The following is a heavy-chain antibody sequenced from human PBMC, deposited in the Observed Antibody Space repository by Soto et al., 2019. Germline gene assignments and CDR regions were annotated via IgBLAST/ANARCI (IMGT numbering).Heavy chain of an antibody. CDR3: ARQRSGSYFDY. Sequence: SETLSITFTVCGGSISSSSYYWGWIRQPPGKGLEWIGSIYYSGSTYYNPSLKSRVTISVDTSKNQFSLKLSSVTAADTAVYYCARQRSGSYFDYWGQGTLVTVSS. CDR1: GGSISSSSYY. D-gene: IGHD6-19*01. CDR2: IYYSGST. J-gene: IGHJ4*02. V-gene: IGHV4-39*01.